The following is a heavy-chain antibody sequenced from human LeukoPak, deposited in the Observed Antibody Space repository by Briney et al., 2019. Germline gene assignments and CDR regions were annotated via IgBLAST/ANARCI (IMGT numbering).Heavy chain of an antibody. J-gene: IGHJ3*02. Sequence: GGSLRLSCKASAFTFSHYPMDWVRQAPGKGLELVAIISDDGTNRYYADSVKGRFTISRDDSNNTVYLQMNSLRVDDTAIYFCARGKFFDIWGQGTMVTVSS. V-gene: IGHV3-30-3*01. CDR3: ARGKFFDI. CDR1: AFTFSHYP. CDR2: ISDDGTNR.